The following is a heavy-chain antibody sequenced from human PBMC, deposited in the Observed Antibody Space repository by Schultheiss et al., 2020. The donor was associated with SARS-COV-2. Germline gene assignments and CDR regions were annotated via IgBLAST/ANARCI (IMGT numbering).Heavy chain of an antibody. CDR3: ARGHGYYYYMDV. J-gene: IGHJ6*03. V-gene: IGHV3-33*08. CDR2: IWYDGSNK. CDR1: GFTFSSYS. Sequence: GGSLRLSCAASGFTFSSYSMNWVRQAPGKGLEWVAVIWYDGSNKYYADSVKGRFTISRDNSKDTLSLQMNSLGPDDTGIYYCARGHGYYYYMDVWGKGTTVTVSS.